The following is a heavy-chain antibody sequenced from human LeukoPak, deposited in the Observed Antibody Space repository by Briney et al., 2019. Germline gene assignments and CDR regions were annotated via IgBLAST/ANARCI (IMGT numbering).Heavy chain of an antibody. Sequence: SETVSLTCTVSGDSLNNRYWDWIRQPPGKGLEWIGEIHAVEGTNYNPSLRSRVTVSLDTSKNQFSLKMSSVTAADTAVYYCTSGTDSRKLGYWGQGTLVTVSS. CDR3: TSGTDSRKLGY. J-gene: IGHJ4*02. V-gene: IGHV4-34*01. CDR2: IHAVEGT. CDR1: GDSLNNRY. D-gene: IGHD3-22*01.